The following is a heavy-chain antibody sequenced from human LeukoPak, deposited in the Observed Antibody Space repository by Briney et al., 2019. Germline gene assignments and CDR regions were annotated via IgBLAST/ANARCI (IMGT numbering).Heavy chain of an antibody. V-gene: IGHV4-30-4*08. CDR1: GGSISSGDYY. D-gene: IGHD6-13*01. CDR2: IYYSGST. J-gene: IGHJ6*03. Sequence: SETLSLTCAVSGGSISSGDYYWRWIRQPPGKGLDWIGYIYYSGSTYYNPSLKSRVTISVDTSKNQFSLKLSSVTAADTAVYYCARVHIAAAGTRDYYYYMDVWGKGTTVTVSS. CDR3: ARVHIAAAGTRDYYYYMDV.